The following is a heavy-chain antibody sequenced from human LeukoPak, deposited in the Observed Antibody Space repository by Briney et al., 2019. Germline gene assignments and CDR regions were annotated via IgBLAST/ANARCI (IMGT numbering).Heavy chain of an antibody. CDR1: GFTFGDYS. V-gene: IGHV3-21*01. D-gene: IGHD3-16*01. CDR2: ISSGSSYI. Sequence: PGGSLRLSCAASGFTFGDYSMHWARQAPGKGLEWVSSISSGSSYIYYTDSVRGRFTISRDNAKSSLYLQMNNLRAEDTAVYYCARDIDRYYGDYWGQGTLVTVSS. CDR3: ARDIDRYYGDY. J-gene: IGHJ4*02.